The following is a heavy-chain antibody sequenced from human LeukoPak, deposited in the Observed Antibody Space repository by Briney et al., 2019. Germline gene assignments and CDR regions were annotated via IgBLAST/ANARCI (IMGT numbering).Heavy chain of an antibody. CDR1: GYTFTGYY. V-gene: IGHV1-2*02. CDR3: ARADYYGSGSYYIGNWFDP. J-gene: IGHJ5*02. Sequence: ASVKVSCKASGYTFTGYYIHWVRQAPGQGLEWMGWIHPNTGGTNYAQKFQGRVTMTRDTSISTAYMELSRLRSDDTAVYYCARADYYGSGSYYIGNWFDPWGQGTLVTVSS. D-gene: IGHD3-10*01. CDR2: IHPNTGGT.